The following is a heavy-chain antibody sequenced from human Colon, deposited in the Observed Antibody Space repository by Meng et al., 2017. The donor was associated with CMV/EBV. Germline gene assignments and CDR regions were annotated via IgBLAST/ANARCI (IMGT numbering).Heavy chain of an antibody. J-gene: IGHJ4*02. CDR1: GFTFSSYW. CDR2: IYGSGRTT. V-gene: IGHV3-23*03. D-gene: IGHD2/OR15-2a*01. Sequence: GESLKISCAASGFTFSSYWMSWVRQAPGKGLELVSVIYGSGRTTYYADSVKGRFTISRDNSKDTMYLQMNSLRVEDTAVYYCAKDSREYESSFDYWGQGTLVTVSS. CDR3: AKDSREYESSFDY.